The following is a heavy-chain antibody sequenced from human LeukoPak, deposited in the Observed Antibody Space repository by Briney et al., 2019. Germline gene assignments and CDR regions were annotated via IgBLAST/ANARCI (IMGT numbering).Heavy chain of an antibody. V-gene: IGHV3-7*01. Sequence: PGGSLRLSCAASGFTFSSYWMSWVRQAPGKGLEWVANIKKDGSEKYYVDSVKGRFTISRDNAKTSLYLQMNSLRAEDTAVYYCAGGRPARSLWFGELLYYFDYGGQGTLVTVSS. CDR3: AGGRPARSLWFGELLYYFDY. J-gene: IGHJ4*02. D-gene: IGHD3-10*01. CDR2: IKKDGSEK. CDR1: GFTFSSYW.